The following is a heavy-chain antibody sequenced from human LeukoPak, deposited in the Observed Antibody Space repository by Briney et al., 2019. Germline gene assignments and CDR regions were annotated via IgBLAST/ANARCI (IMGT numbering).Heavy chain of an antibody. CDR2: ISFDGSNR. D-gene: IGHD7-27*01. V-gene: IGHV3-30-3*01. CDR1: GFDFNDYD. CDR3: ARGSNWGSRVYYFDY. Sequence: GGSLRLSCVASGFDFNDYDFHWVRQAPGKGLEWLTIISFDGSNRYYAKSVKGRFPISRDNSKSTLYLQMNSLRAEDTAVYYCARGSNWGSRVYYFDYWGQGTLVTVSS. J-gene: IGHJ4*02.